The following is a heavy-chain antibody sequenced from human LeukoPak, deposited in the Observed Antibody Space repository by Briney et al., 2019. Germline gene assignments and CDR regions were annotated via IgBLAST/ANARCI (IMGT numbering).Heavy chain of an antibody. V-gene: IGHV3-21*01. J-gene: IGHJ3*02. CDR2: ISSSSSYI. Sequence: GGSLRLSCAASGFTFSSYSMNWVRQAPGKGLEWVSSISSSSSYIYYADSVKGRFTISRDNAKNSLYLQMNSLRAEDTAVYYCASLDCSSTSCYGDDAFDIWDQGTMVTVSS. CDR1: GFTFSSYS. D-gene: IGHD2-2*01. CDR3: ASLDCSSTSCYGDDAFDI.